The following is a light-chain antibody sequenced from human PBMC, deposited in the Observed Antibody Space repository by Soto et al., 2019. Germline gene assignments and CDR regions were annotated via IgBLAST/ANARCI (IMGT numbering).Light chain of an antibody. CDR2: AAS. V-gene: IGKV3-20*01. Sequence: EIVLAPSPGTLSLSPGEVATLSSRASQSVSSYYLAWYQQKPGQAPRLLIYAASSRATGIPDRFSGSGSGTDFTLTISRLEPEDFAVYYCQQYDTSHTFGQGTKVDIK. CDR1: QSVSSYY. CDR3: QQYDTSHT. J-gene: IGKJ2*01.